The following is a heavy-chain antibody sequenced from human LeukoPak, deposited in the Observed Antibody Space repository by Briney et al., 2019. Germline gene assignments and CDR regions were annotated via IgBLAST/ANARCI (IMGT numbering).Heavy chain of an antibody. CDR3: ARARVAGKERTPFDY. J-gene: IGHJ4*02. Sequence: PGGSLRLSCAASGFTFRSYSMNWVRQAPGKGLEWVSAIDPSSTYIYYADSVKGRFTISRDNAKNSLYLQMNSLRAEDTAVYYCARARVAGKERTPFDYWGQGTLVTVSP. CDR1: GFTFRSYS. D-gene: IGHD6-19*01. CDR2: IDPSSTYI. V-gene: IGHV3-21*01.